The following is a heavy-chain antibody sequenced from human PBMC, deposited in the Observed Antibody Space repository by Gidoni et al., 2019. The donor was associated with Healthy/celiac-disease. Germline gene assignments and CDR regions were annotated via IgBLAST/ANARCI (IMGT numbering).Heavy chain of an antibody. CDR3: ARDFTAGTVGVY. D-gene: IGHD6-13*01. V-gene: IGHV1-2*02. J-gene: IGHJ4*02. Sequence: QVQLVQSGAEVKKPGASVKVSCKASGYTFTGYYMHWVRQAPGQGLEWMGRINPNSGGTNYAQKFQGRSTRTRNTPISTAYMELRRRRSDDTAVYYGARDFTAGTVGVYGGQGTLVTVSS. CDR2: INPNSGGT. CDR1: GYTFTGYY.